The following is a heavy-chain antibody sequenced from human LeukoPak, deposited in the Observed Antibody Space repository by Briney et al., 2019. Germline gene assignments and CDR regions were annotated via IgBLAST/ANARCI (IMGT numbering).Heavy chain of an antibody. CDR1: GFTFSSYA. J-gene: IGHJ6*03. V-gene: IGHV3-30-3*01. Sequence: GGSLRLSCAASGFTFSSYAMHWVRQAPGKGLEWVAVISYDGSNKYYADSVKGRFTTSRDNSKNTLYLQVNSLRNEDTAVYYCARQAHWSGYYSTGYYYYYMDVWGQGTTATVSS. CDR2: ISYDGSNK. D-gene: IGHD3-3*01. CDR3: ARQAHWSGYYSTGYYYYYMDV.